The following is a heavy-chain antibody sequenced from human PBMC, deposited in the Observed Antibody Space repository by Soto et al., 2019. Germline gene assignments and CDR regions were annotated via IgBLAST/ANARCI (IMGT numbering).Heavy chain of an antibody. D-gene: IGHD3-22*01. CDR2: FDPEDGET. V-gene: IGHV1-24*01. CDR1: GYTLTELS. CDR3: ATADSSGYYYDYFDY. Sequence: ASVKVSCKVSGYTLTELSMHWVRQAPGKGLEWMGGFDPEDGETIYAQKFQGRVTMTEDTSTDTAYMELSSLRSEDTAVYYCATADSSGYYYDYFDYWGHGTLVTVSS. J-gene: IGHJ4*01.